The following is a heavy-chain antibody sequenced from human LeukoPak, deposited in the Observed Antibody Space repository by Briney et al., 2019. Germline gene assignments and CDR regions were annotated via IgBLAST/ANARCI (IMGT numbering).Heavy chain of an antibody. D-gene: IGHD4-17*01. CDR2: ISSSSSYI. CDR1: GFTFSSYS. J-gene: IGHJ4*02. CDR3: AKHSMDYCDYVGEDY. Sequence: PGGSLRLSCAASGFTFSSYSMNWVRQAPGRGLEWVSSISSSSSYIYYADSVKGGFTISRDNAKNSLYLQMNSLRAEDTAVYYCAKHSMDYCDYVGEDYWGQGTLVTVSS. V-gene: IGHV3-21*01.